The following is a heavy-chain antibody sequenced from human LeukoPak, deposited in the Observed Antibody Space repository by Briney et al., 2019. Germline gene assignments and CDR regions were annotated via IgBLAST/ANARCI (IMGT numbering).Heavy chain of an antibody. Sequence: SQTLSLTCTVSGGSISSGGNYWSWLRQLPGKGLEWIGYIYYVGSTNYNPSLKSRLSMSVDTSKNQFSLSLTSVTAADTAVYYCARVEVIGSTRYFDYWGQGAMASVSS. CDR3: ARVEVIGSTRYFDY. V-gene: IGHV4-31*03. D-gene: IGHD3-16*02. CDR1: GGSISSGGNY. J-gene: IGHJ4*02. CDR2: IYYVGST.